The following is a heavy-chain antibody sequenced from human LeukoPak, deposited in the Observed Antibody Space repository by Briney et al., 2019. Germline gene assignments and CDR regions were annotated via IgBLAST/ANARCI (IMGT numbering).Heavy chain of an antibody. CDR2: ISYDGSNK. D-gene: IGHD3-10*01. CDR1: GFTFSSYA. J-gene: IGHJ5*02. CDR3: ARDSGSTP. Sequence: PGGSLRLSCAASGFTFSSYAMHWVRQAPGKGLEWVAVISYDGSNKYYADSVKGRFTISRDNAKNSLYLQMNSLRAEDTAVYYCARDSGSTPWGQGTLVTVSS. V-gene: IGHV3-30*04.